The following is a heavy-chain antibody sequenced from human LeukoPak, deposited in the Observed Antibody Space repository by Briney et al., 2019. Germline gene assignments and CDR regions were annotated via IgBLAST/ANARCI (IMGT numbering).Heavy chain of an antibody. CDR3: AKEGHDHGIPYFDW. CDR2: INVNGDSA. V-gene: IGHV3-23*01. J-gene: IGHJ4*02. D-gene: IGHD4/OR15-4a*01. Sequence: GGSLRLSCAASGFTFTNYAMSWVRQAPGKGLEWVSGINVNGDSAYYADSVKGRLTISRDNSRNTLYLQMNSLRAGDTALYYCAKEGHDHGIPYFDWWGQGTLVTVSS. CDR1: GFTFTNYA.